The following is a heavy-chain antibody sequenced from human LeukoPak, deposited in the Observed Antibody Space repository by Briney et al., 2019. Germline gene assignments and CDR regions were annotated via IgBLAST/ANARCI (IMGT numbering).Heavy chain of an antibody. D-gene: IGHD6-19*01. CDR3: AMLLQGSGWYGDYFDY. V-gene: IGHV1-2*02. CDR2: INPNSGGT. Sequence: ASVKVSCKASGYTFTSYGISWVRQAPGQGLEWMGWINPNSGGTNYAQKFQGRVTMTRDTSISTAYMELSRLRSDDTAVYYCAMLLQGSGWYGDYFDYWGQGTLVTVSS. CDR1: GYTFTSYG. J-gene: IGHJ4*02.